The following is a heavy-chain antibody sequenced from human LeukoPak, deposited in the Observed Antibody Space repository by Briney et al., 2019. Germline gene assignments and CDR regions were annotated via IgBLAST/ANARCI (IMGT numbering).Heavy chain of an antibody. CDR1: GYTFTGYY. CDR2: INPNSGGT. J-gene: IGHJ5*02. D-gene: IGHD2/OR15-2a*01. V-gene: IGHV1-2*02. Sequence: GASVKVSCKASGYTFTGYYMHWVRQAPGQGLEWMGWINPNSGGTNYAQKLQGRVTMTTDTSTSTAYMELRSLRSDDTAVYYCARVIGRFNWFDPWGQGTLVTVSS. CDR3: ARVIGRFNWFDP.